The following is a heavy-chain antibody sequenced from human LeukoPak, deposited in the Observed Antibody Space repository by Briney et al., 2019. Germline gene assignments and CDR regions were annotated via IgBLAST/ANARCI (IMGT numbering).Heavy chain of an antibody. J-gene: IGHJ4*02. Sequence: SETLSLTCAVSGYSISTGRYWGWIRQPPGKGLEWIGSIYHSGSTYYNPSPKSRVTISVDTSKNQFSLKLSSVTAADTAVYYCASLPRYCSGGSCYSDFDYWGQGTLVTVSS. D-gene: IGHD2-15*01. CDR2: IYHSGST. CDR1: GYSISTGRY. V-gene: IGHV4-38-2*01. CDR3: ASLPRYCSGGSCYSDFDY.